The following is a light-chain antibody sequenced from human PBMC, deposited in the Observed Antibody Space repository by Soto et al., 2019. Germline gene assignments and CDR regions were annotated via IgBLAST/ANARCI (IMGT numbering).Light chain of an antibody. CDR2: KVS. J-gene: IGKJ3*01. CDR3: MQYTHWPQDEGIFT. Sequence: DGVMTQSPLSLPVTLGQPASISCRSSQSLVYSDGNTYLKWFQQRPVQSPRRLIYKVSNRDSGVTDSITGSVTGTDSTMKISRVEAEDVAVYYGMQYTHWPQDEGIFTFGAGTKVDIK. V-gene: IGKV2-30*01. CDR1: QSLVYSDGNTY.